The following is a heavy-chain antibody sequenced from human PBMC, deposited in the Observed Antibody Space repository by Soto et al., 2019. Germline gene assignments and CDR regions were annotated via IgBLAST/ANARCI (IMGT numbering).Heavy chain of an antibody. CDR2: ISHDGSNK. CDR1: GFPFSSYG. J-gene: IGHJ4*02. Sequence: PGGSLRLSCAASGFPFSSYGMHLVRPAPGKGLEWVAVISHDGSNKYYADSVKGRFTVSRDNSKNTLHLQMNSLRAEDTAVYYCAKDRGTQWLVTVYYFDYWSQGMLVTVSS. D-gene: IGHD6-19*01. V-gene: IGHV3-30*18. CDR3: AKDRGTQWLVTVYYFDY.